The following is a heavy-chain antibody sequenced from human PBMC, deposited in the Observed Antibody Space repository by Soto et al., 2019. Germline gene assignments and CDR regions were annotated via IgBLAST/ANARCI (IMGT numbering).Heavy chain of an antibody. J-gene: IGHJ6*02. D-gene: IGHD3-22*01. V-gene: IGHV1-69*01. Sequence: QVQLVQSGAEVKKPGPSVKVSCKASGGTFRSYSISWVRQAPGQGLEWMGGIIPIFDITNYAQKFQGRATITADESTSTAYMELSSLGSDDTAVYYCARPDEGGYSSNHHYYYALDVWGQGTTVTV. CDR3: ARPDEGGYSSNHHYYYALDV. CDR2: IIPIFDIT. CDR1: GGTFRSYS.